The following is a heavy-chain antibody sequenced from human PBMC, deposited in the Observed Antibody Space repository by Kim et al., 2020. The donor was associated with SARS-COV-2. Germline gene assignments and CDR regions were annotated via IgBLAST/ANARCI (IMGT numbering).Heavy chain of an antibody. CDR2: ISSSGSTI. J-gene: IGHJ6*02. CDR3: ALRGVSNYYYYYGMDV. CDR1: GFTFSSYE. V-gene: IGHV3-48*03. D-gene: IGHD3-10*01. Sequence: GGSLRLSCAASGFTFSSYEMNWVRQAPGKGLEWVSYISSSGSTIYYADSVKGRFTISRDNAKNSLYLQMNSLRAEDTAVYYCALRGVSNYYYYYGMDVWGQGTTVTVSS.